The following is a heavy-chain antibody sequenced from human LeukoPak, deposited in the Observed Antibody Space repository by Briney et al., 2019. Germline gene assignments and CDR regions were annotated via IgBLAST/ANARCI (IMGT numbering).Heavy chain of an antibody. D-gene: IGHD3-22*01. V-gene: IGHV1-46*03. CDR1: GYTFTSYY. Sequence: ASVTVSCKASGYTFTSYYMHWVRHAPGQGLGWMGIINPSGGSTSYAHEFQGRVTMTRDPSTSTVYMELSSLRSEDTAVYHCAISDSSGYRLDYWGQGTLVTVSS. CDR3: AISDSSGYRLDY. J-gene: IGHJ4*02. CDR2: INPSGGST.